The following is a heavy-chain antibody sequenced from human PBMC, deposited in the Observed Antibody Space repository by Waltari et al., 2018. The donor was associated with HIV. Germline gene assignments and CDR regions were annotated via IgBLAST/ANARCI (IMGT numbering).Heavy chain of an antibody. J-gene: IGHJ6*02. CDR1: RFTVSSNY. V-gene: IGHV3-53*02. Sequence: EVQLVETGGGLIQPGGSLRLSCAASRFTVSSNYMSWVRQAPGKGLEWVSVIYSGGSTYYADSVKGRFTISRDNSKNTLYLQMNSLRAEDTAVYYCARNTYGSGSDLDYYGMDVWGQGTTVTVSS. CDR2: IYSGGST. CDR3: ARNTYGSGSDLDYYGMDV. D-gene: IGHD3-10*01.